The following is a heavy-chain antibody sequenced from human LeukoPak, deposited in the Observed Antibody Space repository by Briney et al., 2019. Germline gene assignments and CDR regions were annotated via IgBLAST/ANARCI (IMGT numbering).Heavy chain of an antibody. D-gene: IGHD5-18*01. CDR2: INPSGGST. V-gene: IGHV1-46*01. CDR3: ARGGYSYDGPGYYYYYYMDV. Sequence: GASVKVSCKASGYTFTSYYMHWVRQAPGQGLEWMGIINPSGGSTSYAQKFQGRVTMTRDMSTSTLYMELSSLRSEDTAVYYCARGGYSYDGPGYYYYYYMDVWGKGTTVTISS. J-gene: IGHJ6*03. CDR1: GYTFTSYY.